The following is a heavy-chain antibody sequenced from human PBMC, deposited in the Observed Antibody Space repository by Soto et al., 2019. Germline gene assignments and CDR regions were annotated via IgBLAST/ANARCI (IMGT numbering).Heavy chain of an antibody. CDR1: GYTFTNHD. CDR2: MNPNSGYT. J-gene: IGHJ4*02. Sequence: QVQLVQSGAEVKKPGASVKVSCKASGYTFTNHDVIWVRQAPGQGLEWMGWMNPNSGYTVYAQKFQGRVTMTRDTSISTAYVELSSLRFEDTAVYYCARNGGGLGSWGQGTLATVSS. CDR3: ARNGGGLGS. D-gene: IGHD2-8*01. V-gene: IGHV1-8*01.